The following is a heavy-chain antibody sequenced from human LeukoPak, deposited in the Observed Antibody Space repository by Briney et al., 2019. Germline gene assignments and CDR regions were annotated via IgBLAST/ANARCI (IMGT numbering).Heavy chain of an antibody. CDR3: AGVAASSSWYENYFDY. CDR1: GGTFSSYA. Sequence: ASVKVSCKASGGTFSSYAISWVRQAPGQGLEWMGGIIPIFGTANYAQKFQGRVTITADESTSTAYMELSSLRSEDTAVYYCAGVAASSSWYENYFDYWGQGTLVTVSS. J-gene: IGHJ4*02. CDR2: IIPIFGTA. V-gene: IGHV1-69*13. D-gene: IGHD6-13*01.